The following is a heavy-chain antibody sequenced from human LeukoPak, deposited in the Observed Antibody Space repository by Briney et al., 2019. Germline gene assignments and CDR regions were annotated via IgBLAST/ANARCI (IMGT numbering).Heavy chain of an antibody. CDR1: GGTFSSYA. D-gene: IGHD3-9*01. J-gene: IGHJ3*02. V-gene: IGHV1-69*01. CDR3: ARGGLDYDILTGYYQAFDI. CDR2: IIPIFGTA. Sequence: SVKVSCKASGGTFSSYAISWVRQAPGQGLQWMGGIIPIFGTANYAQKFQGRVTITADESTSTAYMELSSLRSEDTAVYYCARGGLDYDILTGYYQAFDIWGQGTMVTVSS.